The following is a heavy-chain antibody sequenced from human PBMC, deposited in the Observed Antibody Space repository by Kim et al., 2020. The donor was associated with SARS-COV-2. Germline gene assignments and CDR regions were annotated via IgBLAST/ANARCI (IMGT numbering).Heavy chain of an antibody. CDR1: GFTFYNYA. J-gene: IGHJ4*02. CDR2: IGEGGSDT. CDR3: AKGTGGVNTPLHY. V-gene: IGHV3-23*01. Sequence: GSLRLSCATSGFTFYNYAMTWVRQAPGKGLEWLSAIGEGGSDTYYAGSVEGRFTISRDNSNAMLYLQMNGLRADDTAVYYCAKGTGGVNTPLHYWGQGTVATVSS. D-gene: IGHD3-16*01.